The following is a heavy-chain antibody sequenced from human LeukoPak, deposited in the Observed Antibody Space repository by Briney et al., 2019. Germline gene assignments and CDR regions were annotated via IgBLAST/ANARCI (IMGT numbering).Heavy chain of an antibody. CDR2: VSHSGSS. D-gene: IGHD4-23*01. CDR3: ARGIFYGGRNQYIWLDL. Sequence: PSETLSLTCAVYGGPFRGFFWSWIRQAPGKGLEWIGEVSHSGSSNYNPSLKSRINISLDTSKSQFSLRLTSVTAADTAVYYCARGIFYGGRNQYIWLDLWGQGTLVPVSS. CDR1: GGPFRGFF. J-gene: IGHJ5*02. V-gene: IGHV4-34*01.